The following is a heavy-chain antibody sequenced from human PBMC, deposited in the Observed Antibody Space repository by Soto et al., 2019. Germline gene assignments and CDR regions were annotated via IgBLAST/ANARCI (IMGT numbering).Heavy chain of an antibody. CDR2: INSDGSST. J-gene: IGHJ5*02. CDR3: ARGNHNWKPGWFDP. CDR1: GFTFSSYW. D-gene: IGHD1-20*01. Sequence: GGSLRLSCAASGFTFSSYWMHWVRQAPGKGLVWVSRINSDGSSTSYADSVKGRFTISRDNAKNTLYLQMNSLRAEDTAVYYCARGNHNWKPGWFDPWGQGTLVTVSS. V-gene: IGHV3-74*01.